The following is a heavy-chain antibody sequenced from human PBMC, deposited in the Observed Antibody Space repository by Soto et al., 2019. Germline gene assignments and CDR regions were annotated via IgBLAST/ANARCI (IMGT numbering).Heavy chain of an antibody. CDR3: ARKGVAFDY. D-gene: IGHD3-3*01. V-gene: IGHV3-48*02. CDR2: ISTTSSSI. Sequence: GGSLRLSCAASGFTFSIYSMNWVRQAPGKGLEWISYISTTSSSIYYADSVKGRFTISRDNAKNSLFLQMNSLRDEDTAVYYCARKGVAFDYWGQGALVTVSS. J-gene: IGHJ4*02. CDR1: GFTFSIYS.